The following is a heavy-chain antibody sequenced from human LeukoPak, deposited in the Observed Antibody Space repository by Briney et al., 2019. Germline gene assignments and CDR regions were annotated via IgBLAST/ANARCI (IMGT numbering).Heavy chain of an antibody. D-gene: IGHD1-26*01. CDR1: GFTFSSYW. CDR2: INSDGSST. Sequence: GGSLRLSCAASGFTFSSYWMHWVRQAPGKGLVWVSRINSDGSSTSYADSVKGRFTISRDNAKNTLYLQMNSLRAEDTAVYYCARQYSGSYYRFDYWGQGTLVTVSS. CDR3: ARQYSGSYYRFDY. J-gene: IGHJ4*02. V-gene: IGHV3-74*01.